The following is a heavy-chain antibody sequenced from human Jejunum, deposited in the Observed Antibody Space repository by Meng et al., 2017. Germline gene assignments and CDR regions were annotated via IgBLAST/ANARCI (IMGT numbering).Heavy chain of an antibody. CDR1: GFVFSDSG. D-gene: IGHD4-11*01. CDR3: VRGTHYSDYVLDH. Sequence: QGQLVEAGGGVFQAGKSLRLSCAASGFVFSDSGMHWVRQPPGKGLEWVAMIWYDGTKKYYTESLKGRFTISRDNSKNTVSLEMDSLRAEDTAIYYCVRGTHYSDYVLDHWGQGTLVTVSS. CDR2: IWYDGTKK. V-gene: IGHV3-33*01. J-gene: IGHJ4*02.